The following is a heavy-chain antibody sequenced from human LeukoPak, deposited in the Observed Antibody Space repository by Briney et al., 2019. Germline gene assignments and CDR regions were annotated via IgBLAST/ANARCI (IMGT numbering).Heavy chain of an antibody. CDR3: AKGVQPYYYYYYMDV. V-gene: IGHV3-30*18. J-gene: IGHJ6*03. Sequence: PGRSLRLSCAASGFTFSSYGMHWVRQAPGKGLEWVAVISYDGSNKYYADSVKGRFTISRDNSKNTLYLQMNSLRAEDTAVYYCAKGVQPYYYYYYMDVWGKGTTVTVSS. CDR1: GFTFSSYG. CDR2: ISYDGSNK. D-gene: IGHD6-13*01.